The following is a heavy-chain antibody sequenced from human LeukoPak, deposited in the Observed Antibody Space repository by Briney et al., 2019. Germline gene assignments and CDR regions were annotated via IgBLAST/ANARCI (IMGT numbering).Heavy chain of an antibody. CDR3: TRDTPLVFEDAFDI. Sequence: GGSLRLSCAASGFTFSGSAMHWVRQASGKGLEWVGRIRSKANSYATAYAASVKGRFTISRDDSKNTAYLQMNSLKTEDTAVYYCTRDTPLVFEDAFDIWGQGTMVTVSS. J-gene: IGHJ3*02. CDR2: IRSKANSYAT. CDR1: GFTFSGSA. D-gene: IGHD2-15*01. V-gene: IGHV3-73*01.